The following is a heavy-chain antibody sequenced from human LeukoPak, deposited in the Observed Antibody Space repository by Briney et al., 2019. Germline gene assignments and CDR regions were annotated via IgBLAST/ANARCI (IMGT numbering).Heavy chain of an antibody. CDR3: ARDLHDFWSGPLYYYGMDV. CDR1: GYTFTSYA. V-gene: IGHV1-3*01. CDR2: INAGNGNT. Sequence: GASVKVSCKASGYTFTSYAMHWVRQAPGQRLEWMGWINAGNGNTKYSQKFQGRVTITRDTSASTAYMELSSLRSEDTAVYYCARDLHDFWSGPLYYYGMDVWGQGTTVTVSS. J-gene: IGHJ6*02. D-gene: IGHD3-3*01.